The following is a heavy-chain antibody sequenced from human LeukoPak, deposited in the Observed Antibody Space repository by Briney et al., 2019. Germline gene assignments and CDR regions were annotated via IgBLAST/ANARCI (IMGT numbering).Heavy chain of an antibody. Sequence: GGSLRLSCAASGFTFSRSDMSWIRQTPGKGLEWVSYISSSSIYIYYSDSVKGRFTISRDNAKNSLYLQMNSLRAEDTAVYYCAGTMLRGVWGQGTLVTVSS. D-gene: IGHD3-10*01. V-gene: IGHV3-21*01. CDR2: ISSSSIYI. CDR3: AGTMLRGV. J-gene: IGHJ4*02. CDR1: GFTFSRSD.